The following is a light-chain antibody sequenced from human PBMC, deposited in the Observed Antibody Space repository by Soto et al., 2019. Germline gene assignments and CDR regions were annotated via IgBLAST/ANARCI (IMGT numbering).Light chain of an antibody. CDR2: EVT. CDR1: SSDIGGYNY. V-gene: IGLV2-8*01. Sequence: QSALTQPPSASGSPGQSVTISCTGTSSDIGGYNYVSWYQQHPRKAPKLMIYEVTKRPTGVPDRFSGSKSANTASLTVAGVQAEDEADYYCSSYGGRKKVFGGGTKLTVL. J-gene: IGLJ2*01. CDR3: SSYGGRKKV.